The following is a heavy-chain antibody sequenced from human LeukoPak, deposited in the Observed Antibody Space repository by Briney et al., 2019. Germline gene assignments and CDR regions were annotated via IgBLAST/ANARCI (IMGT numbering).Heavy chain of an antibody. Sequence: GASVKVSCKASGYTFTTYALHWVRQAPGQRLEWMGWINAGNGNAKSSQEFQGRVTFTMDTSASTAYMELSSLRSEDMAVYYCARTKSDYDILTGPRPYYFDYWGQGTLVTVSS. CDR2: INAGNGNA. D-gene: IGHD3-9*01. CDR3: ARTKSDYDILTGPRPYYFDY. J-gene: IGHJ4*02. V-gene: IGHV1-3*03. CDR1: GYTFTTYA.